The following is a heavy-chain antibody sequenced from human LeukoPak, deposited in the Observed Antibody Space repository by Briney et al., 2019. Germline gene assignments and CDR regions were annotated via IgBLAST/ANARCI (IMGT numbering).Heavy chain of an antibody. J-gene: IGHJ4*02. CDR3: ARGEWLLHY. Sequence: ATVKLSCKASGYTFTDYYIHWVRQAPGQGLEWMGRINPNGGGTNSAQKFQGRVTMIRDTSISTAYMELSRLRSDDTAVYYCARGEWLLHYWGQGILVTVSS. CDR1: GYTFTDYY. D-gene: IGHD5-18*01. CDR2: INPNGGGT. V-gene: IGHV1-2*06.